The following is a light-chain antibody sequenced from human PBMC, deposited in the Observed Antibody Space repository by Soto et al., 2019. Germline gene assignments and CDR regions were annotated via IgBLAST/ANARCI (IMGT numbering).Light chain of an antibody. V-gene: IGKV3-20*01. J-gene: IGKJ4*01. Sequence: EFVLTQSPGTLSLSPGERATLSCRASQTVRNNYLAWYQQKPGQAPRLLIYDASTSATGIPDRFSGGGYGTNFTPAISRLEPEDSAVYYCQQFSSYPLTFGGGTTVDIK. CDR3: QQFSSYPLT. CDR2: DAS. CDR1: QTVRNNY.